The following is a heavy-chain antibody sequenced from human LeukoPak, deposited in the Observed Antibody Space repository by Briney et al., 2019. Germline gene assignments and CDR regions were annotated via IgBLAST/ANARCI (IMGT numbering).Heavy chain of an antibody. CDR2: IYYSGST. V-gene: IGHV4-59*08. CDR1: GGSISSYY. J-gene: IGHJ5*02. CDR3: ARKRTTVTTTELDP. Sequence: PSETLSLTCTVSGGSISSYYWSWIRQPPGKGLEWIGYIYYSGSTNYNPSLKSRVTISVDTSKNQFSLKLSSVTAADTAVYYCARKRTTVTTTELDPWGQGTLVTVSS. D-gene: IGHD4-17*01.